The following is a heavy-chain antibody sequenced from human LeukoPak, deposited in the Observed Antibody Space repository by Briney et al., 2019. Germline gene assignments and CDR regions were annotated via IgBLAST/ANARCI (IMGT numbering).Heavy chain of an antibody. J-gene: IGHJ3*01. CDR3: AREGRLLKISYYSDSSATFDF. D-gene: IGHD3-22*01. Sequence: SQTLSLTCTVSGGSISSGGYYWSWIRQPAGKGLEWIGLIYTSGSTNYNPSLKSRVTISADTSKNQFSLKLISVTAADTAVYYCAREGRLLKISYYSDSSATFDFWGQGTMVAVSS. CDR2: IYTSGST. CDR1: GGSISSGGYY. V-gene: IGHV4-61*02.